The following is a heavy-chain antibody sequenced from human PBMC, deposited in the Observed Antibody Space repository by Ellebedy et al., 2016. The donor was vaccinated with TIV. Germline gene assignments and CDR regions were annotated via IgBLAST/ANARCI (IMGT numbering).Heavy chain of an antibody. CDR3: ASLPVSAGSGYYQNDY. J-gene: IGHJ4*02. D-gene: IGHD3-22*01. Sequence: GESLKISXAASGFTFSNYYMSWVRQAPGKGLEWVATIKQDATEEYYVDSVKGRITISRDNAKSSLYLQMNSLRVEDTAVYFCASLPVSAGSGYYQNDYWGPGTLVTVSS. CDR1: GFTFSNYY. CDR2: IKQDATEE. V-gene: IGHV3-7*01.